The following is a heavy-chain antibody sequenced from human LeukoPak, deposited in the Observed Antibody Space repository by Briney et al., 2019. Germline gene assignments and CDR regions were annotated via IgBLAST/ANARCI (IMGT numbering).Heavy chain of an antibody. D-gene: IGHD3-22*01. CDR3: ARGETDSYYFDY. Sequence: ALVKVSCKASGYTFTSYDINWVRQATGQGLEWMGWMNPNSGNTGYAQKFQGRVTMTRNTSISTAYMELSSLRSEDTAVYYCARGETDSYYFDYWGQGTLVTVSS. V-gene: IGHV1-8*01. CDR2: MNPNSGNT. CDR1: GYTFTSYD. J-gene: IGHJ4*02.